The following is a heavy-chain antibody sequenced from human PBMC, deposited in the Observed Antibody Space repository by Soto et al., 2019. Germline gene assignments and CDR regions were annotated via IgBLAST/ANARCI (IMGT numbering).Heavy chain of an antibody. D-gene: IGHD1-1*01. CDR1: GFTFSNYG. Sequence: HVQLVESGGGVVQPGRSLRLSCAASGFTFSNYGMHWVRQAPGKGLEWVAVIWYDGKEKYHTDSVKGRFTISRDNSENTVYLQMNSLRVDDTALYYGARGFPYTTGWYRGRILDKWGQGTLVTVSS. CDR2: IWYDGKEK. J-gene: IGHJ4*02. CDR3: ARGFPYTTGWYRGRILDK. V-gene: IGHV3-33*08.